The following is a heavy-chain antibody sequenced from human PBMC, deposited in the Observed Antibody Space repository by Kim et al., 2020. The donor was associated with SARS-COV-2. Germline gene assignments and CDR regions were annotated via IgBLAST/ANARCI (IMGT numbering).Heavy chain of an antibody. V-gene: IGHV3-23*01. J-gene: IGHJ1*01. CDR1: GFTFSSYA. CDR2: ISGSGGST. D-gene: IGHD2-2*01. CDR3: AKAGGYCSSTSCRQYFQH. Sequence: GGSLRLSCAASGFTFSSYAMSWVRQAPGKGLEWVSAISGSGGSTYYADSVKGRFTISRDNSKNTLYLQMNSLRAEDTAVYYCAKAGGYCSSTSCRQYFQHWGQGTLVTVSS.